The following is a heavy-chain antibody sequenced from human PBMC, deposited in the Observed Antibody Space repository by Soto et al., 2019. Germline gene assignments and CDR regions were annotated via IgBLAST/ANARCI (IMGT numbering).Heavy chain of an antibody. V-gene: IGHV1-8*01. CDR2: MNPNSGNT. J-gene: IGHJ4*02. Sequence: ASVKVSFKASGYTFTSYDINWVRQATGQGLEWMGWMNPNSGNTGYAQKFQGRVTMTRNTSISTAYMELSSLRSEDTAVYYCARGLILTGERLGYWGQGTLVTVSS. CDR3: ARGLILTGERLGY. CDR1: GYTFTSYD. D-gene: IGHD3-9*01.